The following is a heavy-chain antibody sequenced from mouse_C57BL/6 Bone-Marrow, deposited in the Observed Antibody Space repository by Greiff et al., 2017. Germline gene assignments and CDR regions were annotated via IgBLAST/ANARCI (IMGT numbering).Heavy chain of an antibody. D-gene: IGHD2-3*01. CDR3: ARMMFAY. V-gene: IGHV2-6*01. CDR2: IWGVGST. Sequence: VMLVESGPGLVAPSQTLSITCTVSGFSLTSYDVDWVRQSPGKGLEWLGVIWGVGSTNYNSALKSRLSISKDNSKTQVFLKMNSLQTYDTAMYYCARMMFAYWGQGTLVTVSA. J-gene: IGHJ3*01. CDR1: GFSLTSYD.